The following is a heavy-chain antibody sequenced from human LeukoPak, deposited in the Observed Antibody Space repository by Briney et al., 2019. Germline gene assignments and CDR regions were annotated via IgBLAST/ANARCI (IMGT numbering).Heavy chain of an antibody. CDR2: INPNSGGT. Sequence: GTSVKVSCKASGYTFTGYYMHWVRQAPGQGLEWMGWINPNSGGTNYAQKFQGWVTMTRDTSISTAYMELSRLRSDDTAVYYCARGGEPIVRQLWPRDAFDIWGQGTMVTVSS. CDR3: ARGGEPIVRQLWPRDAFDI. D-gene: IGHD5-18*01. V-gene: IGHV1-2*04. CDR1: GYTFTGYY. J-gene: IGHJ3*02.